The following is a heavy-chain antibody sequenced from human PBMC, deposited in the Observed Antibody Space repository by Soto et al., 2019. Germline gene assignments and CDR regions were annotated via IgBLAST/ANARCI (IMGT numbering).Heavy chain of an antibody. V-gene: IGHV1-18*01. CDR1: GYTFTSYG. J-gene: IGHJ4*02. CDR3: AREAPPTDY. CDR2: IIPYIGTT. Sequence: ASVKVSCKASGYTFTSYGIGWVRQAPGQGLEWMGGIIPYIGTTNYAQKFQGRVTMTADESTSTAYMELRSLRSDDTAVYYCAREAPPTDYWGQGTLVTVSS.